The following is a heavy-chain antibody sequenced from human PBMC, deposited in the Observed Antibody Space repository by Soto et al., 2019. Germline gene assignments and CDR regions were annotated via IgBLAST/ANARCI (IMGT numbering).Heavy chain of an antibody. Sequence: QVQLVQSGAEVKKPGSSVKVSCKASGGTFSSYTISWVRQAPGQGLEWMGRIIPILGIANYAQKFQGRVTITADKSTITAYIALISLRSEDTAVYYCASDRNYCTGGSFYFSHAFDIWGQGTMVTVSS. J-gene: IGHJ3*02. D-gene: IGHD2-15*01. CDR2: IIPILGIA. V-gene: IGHV1-69*02. CDR1: GGTFSSYT. CDR3: ASDRNYCTGGSFYFSHAFDI.